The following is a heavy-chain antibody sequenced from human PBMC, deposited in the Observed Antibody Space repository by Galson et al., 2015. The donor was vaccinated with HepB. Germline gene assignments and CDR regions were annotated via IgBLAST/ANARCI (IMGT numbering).Heavy chain of an antibody. Sequence: LSLTCAVYGGSFSGYYWSWIRQPPGKGLEWIGEINHSGSTNYNPSLKSRVTISVDTSKNQFSLKLSSVTAADTAVYYCAREGLGYCSSTSCYTPYYYYYMDVWGKGTTVTVSS. V-gene: IGHV4-34*01. CDR1: GGSFSGYY. CDR2: INHSGST. J-gene: IGHJ6*03. CDR3: AREGLGYCSSTSCYTPYYYYYMDV. D-gene: IGHD2-2*02.